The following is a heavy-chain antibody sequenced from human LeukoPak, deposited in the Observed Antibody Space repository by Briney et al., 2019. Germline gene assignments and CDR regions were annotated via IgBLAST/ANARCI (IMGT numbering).Heavy chain of an antibody. D-gene: IGHD4-23*01. J-gene: IGHJ5*02. CDR2: IVVGSGNT. CDR3: AADGVEDYGGNP. V-gene: IGHV1-58*01. CDR1: GFTFTSSA. Sequence: ASVKVSCKASGFTFTSSAVQWVRQARGQRLEWIGWIVVGSGNTNYAQKFQERVTVTRDMSTSTAYMELSSLRSEDTAVYYRAADGVEDYGGNPWGQGTLVTVSS.